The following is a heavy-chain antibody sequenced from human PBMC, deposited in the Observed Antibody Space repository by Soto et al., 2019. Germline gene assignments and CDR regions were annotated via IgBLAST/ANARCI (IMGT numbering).Heavy chain of an antibody. V-gene: IGHV3-23*01. CDR2: ISGSGGST. CDR1: GFTFSSYA. D-gene: IGHD2-2*01. Sequence: EVQLLESGGGLVQPGGSLRLSCAASGFTFSSYAMSWVRQAPGKGLEWVSAISGSGGSTYYADSVKGRFTISRDNSKNTLYLQMNSLRAEDTAVYYCAKAVRDCSSTSCYAVCSGGSCYLYYYYYMDVWGKGTTVTVSS. J-gene: IGHJ6*03. CDR3: AKAVRDCSSTSCYAVCSGGSCYLYYYYYMDV.